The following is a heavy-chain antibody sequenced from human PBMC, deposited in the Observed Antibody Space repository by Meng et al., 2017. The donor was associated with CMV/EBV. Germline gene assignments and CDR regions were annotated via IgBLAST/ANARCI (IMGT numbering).Heavy chain of an antibody. CDR1: GFIFSTYA. Sequence: GGSLRLSCTVSGFIFSTYAMHWVRQAPGKGLEWVALVSYDGSNKYYADSVKGRFTISRDNSKNTLHLQMNSLRPEDTAVYYCARGGTRWIKVYYFDHWGQGTLVTVSS. CDR3: ARGGTRWIKVYYFDH. J-gene: IGHJ4*02. D-gene: IGHD4-23*01. CDR2: VSYDGSNK. V-gene: IGHV3-30-3*01.